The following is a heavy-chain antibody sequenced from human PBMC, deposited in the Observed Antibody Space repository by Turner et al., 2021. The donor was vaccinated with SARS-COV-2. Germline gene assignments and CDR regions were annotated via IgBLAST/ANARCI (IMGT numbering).Heavy chain of an antibody. CDR3: AKVFFSYCYYAVYFDY. V-gene: IGHV3-30*18. CDR2: ISYDGSNK. D-gene: IGHD5-18*01. Sequence: QVQLVESGGGVVQPGRSLRLSCAASGFTFSSYGMHWVRQAPGKGLEWVAVISYDGSNKYYADSVKGRFTISRDNSKNTLYLQMNSLRAEDTAVYYCAKVFFSYCYYAVYFDYWGQGTLVTVSS. J-gene: IGHJ4*02. CDR1: GFTFSSYG.